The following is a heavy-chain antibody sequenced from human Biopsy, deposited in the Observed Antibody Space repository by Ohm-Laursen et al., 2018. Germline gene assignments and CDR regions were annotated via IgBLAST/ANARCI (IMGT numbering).Heavy chain of an antibody. CDR3: ARDYGSGSLFDP. CDR1: GDSISGGGYY. CDR2: IHYMGST. V-gene: IGHV4-31*03. Sequence: SQTLSLTCTVSGDSISGGGYYWSWIRQHPGKGLEWIGYIHYMGSTNYNPSLKSRVTISVDTSKNQFSLRLTSVTAADAAVYYCARDYGSGSLFDPWGQGTTVTVSS. D-gene: IGHD2-15*01. J-gene: IGHJ6*02.